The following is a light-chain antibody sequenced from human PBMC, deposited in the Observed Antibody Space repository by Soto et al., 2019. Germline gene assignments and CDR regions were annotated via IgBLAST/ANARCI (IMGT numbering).Light chain of an antibody. Sequence: DIVMTQSPDSLPVSLGERATINCKSSQSVLYSSNNKNFLTWYQLKPGQPPKLLIYWASTRESGVPDRFSGSGSGTDFSLTISSLQAEDVAVYYCKQHYSSPRTFGQGTKVEIK. CDR1: QSVLYSSNNKNF. V-gene: IGKV4-1*01. CDR2: WAS. CDR3: KQHYSSPRT. J-gene: IGKJ1*01.